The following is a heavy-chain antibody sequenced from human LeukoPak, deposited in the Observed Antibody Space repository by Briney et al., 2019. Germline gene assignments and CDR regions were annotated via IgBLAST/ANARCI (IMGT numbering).Heavy chain of an antibody. D-gene: IGHD2-2*01. CDR1: GGSIDSYY. CDR2: IYYTGST. J-gene: IGHJ4*02. CDR3: ARVYQSAEYYFDY. Sequence: SETLSLTCTVSGGSIDSYYWSWIRQPPGKGLEWIGYIYYTGSTEYHPSLKSRVTISLDTSKNQFPLKLTSVTAADTAVYYCARVYQSAEYYFDYWGQGNLVSVSS. V-gene: IGHV4-59*01.